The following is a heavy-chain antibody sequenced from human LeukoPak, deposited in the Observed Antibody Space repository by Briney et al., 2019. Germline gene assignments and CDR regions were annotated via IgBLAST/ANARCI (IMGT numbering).Heavy chain of an antibody. J-gene: IGHJ2*01. CDR2: INPSGGST. Sequence: ASVKVSCKASGYTFTSYYMHWVRQAPGQGLEWMGIINPSGGSTSCAQKFQGRVTMTRDTSTSTVYMELSSLRSEDTAVYYCARDGGGYNPYWYFDLWGRGTLVTVSS. V-gene: IGHV1-46*01. CDR1: GYTFTSYY. D-gene: IGHD5-24*01. CDR3: ARDGGGYNPYWYFDL.